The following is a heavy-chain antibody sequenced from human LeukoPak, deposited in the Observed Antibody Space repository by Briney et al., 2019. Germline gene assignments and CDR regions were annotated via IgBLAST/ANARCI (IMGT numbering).Heavy chain of an antibody. CDR1: GDSISNNNYY. CDR3: ARNVSALVRGARGNWFGP. Sequence: PSETLSLTCTVSGDSISNNNYYWGWIRQPPGKALEWIGSIHYSGSSYYYSGSTTYNPSLKSRVTISVDTSKNQFSLKLSSVTAADTAMYYCARNVSALVRGARGNWFGPWGQGTLVTVSS. V-gene: IGHV4-39*07. J-gene: IGHJ5*02. CDR2: IHYSGSSYYYSGST. D-gene: IGHD1-26*01.